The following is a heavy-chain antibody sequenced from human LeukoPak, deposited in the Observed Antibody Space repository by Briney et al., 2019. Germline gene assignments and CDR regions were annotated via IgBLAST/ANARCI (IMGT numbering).Heavy chain of an antibody. CDR1: GYTFTSYG. D-gene: IGHD3-9*01. J-gene: IGHJ4*02. V-gene: IGHV1-18*01. Sequence: GASVKVSCKASGYTFTSYGISWVRQAPGQGLQWMGWISAYNGNTNYAQKLQGRVTMTTDTSTSTAYMELRSLRSDDTAVYYCARDGEYYDILTGYYHSFDYWGQGTLVTVSS. CDR2: ISAYNGNT. CDR3: ARDGEYYDILTGYYHSFDY.